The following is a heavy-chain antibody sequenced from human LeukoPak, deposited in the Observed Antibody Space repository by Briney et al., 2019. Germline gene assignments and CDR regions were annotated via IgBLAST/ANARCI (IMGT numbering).Heavy chain of an antibody. CDR1: GYTFTVNS. D-gene: IGHD2-2*01. CDR2: MNPNSGVT. Sequence: ATVKVSCKPSGYTFTVNSLHWVRQAPRQGLEWVGWMNPNSGVTFYAQNFQGRVTMTRDTSVTTAYMELSSLTSDDTAVYYCARGAGTSWFDYWGQGSLVTVSS. J-gene: IGHJ4*02. V-gene: IGHV1-2*02. CDR3: ARGAGTSWFDY.